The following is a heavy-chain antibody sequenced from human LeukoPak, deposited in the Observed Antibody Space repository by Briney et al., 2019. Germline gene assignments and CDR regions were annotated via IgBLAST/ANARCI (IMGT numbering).Heavy chain of an antibody. CDR1: GFTFSSYS. CDR2: ISSSSSTI. V-gene: IGHV3-48*01. D-gene: IGHD2/OR15-2a*01. CDR3: ARDLWHALYAFDI. Sequence: GGSLRLSCVASGFTFSSYSMNWVRQAPGKGLEGVSYISSSSSTIYYADSVKGRFTISRDNAKNSLYLQMNSLRAEDTAVYYCARDLWHALYAFDIWGQGTMVTVSS. J-gene: IGHJ3*02.